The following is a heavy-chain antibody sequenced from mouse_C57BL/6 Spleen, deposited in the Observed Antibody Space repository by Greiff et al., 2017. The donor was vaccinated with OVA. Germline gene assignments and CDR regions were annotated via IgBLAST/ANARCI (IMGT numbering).Heavy chain of an antibody. D-gene: IGHD1-1*01. CDR3: ARHNLREGYYAMDY. CDR1: GFTFSDYY. Sequence: EVQLVESGGGLVQPGGSLKLSCAASGFTFSDYYMYWVRQTPEKRLEWVAYISNGGGSTYYPDTVKGRFTISRDNAKNTLYLQMSRLKSEDTAMYYCARHNLREGYYAMDYWGQGTSVTVSS. CDR2: ISNGGGST. V-gene: IGHV5-12*01. J-gene: IGHJ4*01.